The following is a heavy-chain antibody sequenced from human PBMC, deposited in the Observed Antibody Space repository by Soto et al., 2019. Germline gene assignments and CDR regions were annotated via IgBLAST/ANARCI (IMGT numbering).Heavy chain of an antibody. CDR1: GFTFSDHY. CDR3: TRGLLGCAPSYTFHGMDV. V-gene: IGHV3-72*01. J-gene: IGHJ6*01. CDR2: SRNRVNSHTT. Sequence: EVQLVESGGGLVQPGGSLRLSCAASGFTFSDHYMDWVRQAPGKGLEWVARSRNRVNSHTTEYAASVKGRFTISRDESQSSLYLQMNSLKIEDTAVYYCTRGLLGCAPSYTFHGMDVWGQGTTVTVSS. D-gene: IGHD2-8*02.